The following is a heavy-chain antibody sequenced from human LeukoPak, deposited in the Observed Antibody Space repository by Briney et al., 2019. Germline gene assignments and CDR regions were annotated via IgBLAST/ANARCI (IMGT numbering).Heavy chain of an antibody. V-gene: IGHV3-30*18. CDR1: GFTFSSYG. D-gene: IGHD6-19*01. Sequence: PGRSLRLSCAASGFTFSSYGMHWVRQAPGKGLEWVAVISYDGSNKYYADSVKGRFTIPRDNSKNTLYLQMNSLRAEDTAVYYCAKASGWFDYWGQGTLVTVSS. CDR2: ISYDGSNK. CDR3: AKASGWFDY. J-gene: IGHJ4*02.